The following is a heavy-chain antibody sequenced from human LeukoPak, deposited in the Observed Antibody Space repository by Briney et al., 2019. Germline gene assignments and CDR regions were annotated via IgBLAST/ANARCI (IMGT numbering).Heavy chain of an antibody. D-gene: IGHD3-3*01. CDR3: SSGDTIFGVVTQH. J-gene: IGHJ1*01. V-gene: IGHV3-49*03. Sequence: PGGSLRLSCTASGFPFGDYAMSWSRQAPGKGLEWVGFIRSKAYGGTTEYAASVKGRFTISRDDSKSIAYLQMNSLKTEDTAVYYCSSGDTIFGVVTQHWGQGTLVTVSS. CDR1: GFPFGDYA. CDR2: IRSKAYGGTT.